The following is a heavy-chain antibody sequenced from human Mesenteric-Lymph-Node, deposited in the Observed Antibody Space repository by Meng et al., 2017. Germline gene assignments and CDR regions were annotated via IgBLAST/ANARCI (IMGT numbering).Heavy chain of an antibody. D-gene: IGHD1-26*01. CDR3: ARYSGTTFQY. CDR2: IYYSGST. Sequence: VHRQQSGPGLLTPSQPLPLTCTVSGGSISSGGYYWSWIRQHPGKGLEWIGYIYYSGSTYYNPSLKSLVTISVDTSKNQFSLKLSPVTAADTAVYYCARYSGTTFQYWGQGTLVTVSS. V-gene: IGHV4-31*01. CDR1: GGSISSGGYY. J-gene: IGHJ1*01.